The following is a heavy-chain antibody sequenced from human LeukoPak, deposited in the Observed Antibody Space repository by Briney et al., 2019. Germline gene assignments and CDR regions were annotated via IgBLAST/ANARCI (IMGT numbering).Heavy chain of an antibody. V-gene: IGHV4-34*01. D-gene: IGHD3-22*01. CDR3: ARQWDSSGYHEYFQH. CDR2: MSHSGTT. CDR1: GGSFSGYY. Sequence: TSETLSLTCAVYGGSFSGYYWSWIRQPPGMGLEWIGSMSHSGTTYYNPSLKSRVTISVDTSKNQFSLKLSSVTAADTAVYYCARQWDSSGYHEYFQHWGQGTLVTVFS. J-gene: IGHJ1*01.